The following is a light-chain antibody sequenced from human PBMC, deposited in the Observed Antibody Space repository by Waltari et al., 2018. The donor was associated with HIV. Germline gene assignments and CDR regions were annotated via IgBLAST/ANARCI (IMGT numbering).Light chain of an antibody. CDR1: SSDVGGYNL. Sequence: QSALTPPASVSRSPGQSITISCTGTSSDVGGYNLVSWYQQHPGKAPKLMIYEVSKRPSGVSNRFSGSKSGNTASLTISGLQAEDEADYYCCAYAGSTTYVIFGGGTKLTVL. V-gene: IGLV2-23*02. J-gene: IGLJ2*01. CDR3: CAYAGSTTYVI. CDR2: EVS.